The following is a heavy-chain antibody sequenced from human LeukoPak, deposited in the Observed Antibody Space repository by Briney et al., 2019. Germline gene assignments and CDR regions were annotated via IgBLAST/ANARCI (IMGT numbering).Heavy chain of an antibody. Sequence: GGSLRLSCAASGFTFSSYAMSWVRQAPGKGLEWVSAISGSGGSTYYADSVKGRFTISRDNSKNTLYLQMNSLRAEDTAVYYCAKSRYCSSTSCRTYYYYYMDVWGKGTTVTVSS. CDR1: GFTFSSYA. CDR2: ISGSGGST. CDR3: AKSRYCSSTSCRTYYYYYMDV. V-gene: IGHV3-23*01. J-gene: IGHJ6*03. D-gene: IGHD2-2*01.